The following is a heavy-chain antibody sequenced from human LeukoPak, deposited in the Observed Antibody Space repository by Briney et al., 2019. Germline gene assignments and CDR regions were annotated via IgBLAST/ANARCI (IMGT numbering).Heavy chain of an antibody. CDR1: GFTFSSYS. CDR2: ISSSSSYI. J-gene: IGHJ4*02. CDR3: ARELEFMVRATRFSDPIDY. Sequence: PGGSLRLSCAASGFTFSSYSMNWVRQAPGKGLEWVSSISSSSSYIYYADSVKGRFTIPRDNAKNSLYLQMNSLRAEDTAVYYCARELEFMVRATRFSDPIDYWGQGTLVTVSS. D-gene: IGHD3-10*01. V-gene: IGHV3-21*01.